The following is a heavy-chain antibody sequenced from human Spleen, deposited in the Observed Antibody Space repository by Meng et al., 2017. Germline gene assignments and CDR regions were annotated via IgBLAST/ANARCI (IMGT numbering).Heavy chain of an antibody. D-gene: IGHD2-15*01. V-gene: IGHV4-39*01. Sequence: QLQLQESGPGLVKPSETLSLTCTVSGGSIGSNSYHWGWIRQPPGKGLEWVGTIDYSGTTYSNSSLKSRVTISLDTSKNQFSLKLSSVTAADTAVYYCARGGWSLDYWGQGTLVTVSS. CDR2: IDYSGTT. CDR1: GGSIGSNSYH. J-gene: IGHJ4*02. CDR3: ARGGWSLDY.